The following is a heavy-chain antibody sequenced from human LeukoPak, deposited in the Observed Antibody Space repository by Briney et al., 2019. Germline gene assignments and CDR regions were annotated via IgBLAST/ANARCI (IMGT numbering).Heavy chain of an antibody. D-gene: IGHD6-13*01. J-gene: IGHJ4*02. V-gene: IGHV4-59*12. Sequence: PSETLSLTCAVSGGSISSYYWSWIRQPPGKGLEWIGYIYYSGSTNYNPSLKSRVTISVDTSKNQFSLKLSSVTAADTAVYYCARNIRLGIAAAGTAYFDYWGQGTLVTVSS. CDR1: GGSISSYY. CDR3: ARNIRLGIAAAGTAYFDY. CDR2: IYYSGST.